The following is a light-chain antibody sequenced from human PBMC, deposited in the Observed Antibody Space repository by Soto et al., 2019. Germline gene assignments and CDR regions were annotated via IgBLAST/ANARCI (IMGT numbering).Light chain of an antibody. CDR1: QSVSSSY. J-gene: IGKJ4*01. Sequence: EIVLTQSPGTLSLSPGERATLSCRASQSVSSSYLAWYQQKPGQAPRLLIYGASGRSTGIPDRFSGSGSGTDFTLTNSRLEHEDFAVYYCHQYDSSPLTFGGGTKVEIK. CDR2: GAS. CDR3: HQYDSSPLT. V-gene: IGKV3-20*01.